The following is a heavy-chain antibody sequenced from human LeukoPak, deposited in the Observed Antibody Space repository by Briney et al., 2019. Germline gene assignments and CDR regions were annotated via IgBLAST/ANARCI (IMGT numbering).Heavy chain of an antibody. V-gene: IGHV4-30-2*01. CDR2: IYHSGST. CDR1: GGSISSGGYS. J-gene: IGHJ4*02. CDR3: ARGGGDVVVPAAMPFDY. Sequence: SETLSLTCAVSGGSISSGGYSWSWIRQPPGKGLEWIGCIYHSGSTYYNPSLKSRVTISVDRSKNQFSLKLSSVTAADTAVYYCARGGGDVVVPAAMPFDYWGQGTLVTVSS. D-gene: IGHD2-2*01.